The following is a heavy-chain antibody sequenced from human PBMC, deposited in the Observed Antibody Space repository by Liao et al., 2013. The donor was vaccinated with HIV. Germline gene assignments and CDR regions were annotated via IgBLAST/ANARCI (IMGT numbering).Heavy chain of an antibody. CDR2: IYSSGST. CDR1: GGSISSYY. D-gene: IGHD2-15*01. J-gene: IGHJ3*02. Sequence: QVQLQESGPGLVKPSETLSLTCTVSGGSISSYYWSWIRQPPGKGLEWIGRIYSSGSTNYNPSLKSRVIMSVNRSRNQISLKVKSVTAADTGIYYCATDGSNTGARAFDIWGQGTMVSVSS. CDR3: ATDGSNTGARAFDI. V-gene: IGHV4-4*07.